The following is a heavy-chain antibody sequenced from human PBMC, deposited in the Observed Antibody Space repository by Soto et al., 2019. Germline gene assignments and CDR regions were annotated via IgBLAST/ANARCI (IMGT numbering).Heavy chain of an antibody. D-gene: IGHD1-26*01. CDR3: SGGVGDGI. CDR2: TNQDGSEK. V-gene: IGHV3-7*04. CDR1: GFSFRSDW. Sequence: EDQLVESGGGLVQPGGSLRLTCAVSGFSFRSDWMNWVRQAPGKGLEWVAHTNQDGSEKYYLDSVKGRFTIFRDNAKNSLYLQMDSLRAGDTAVYYWSGGVGDGIWGQGTLVTVSS. J-gene: IGHJ4*02.